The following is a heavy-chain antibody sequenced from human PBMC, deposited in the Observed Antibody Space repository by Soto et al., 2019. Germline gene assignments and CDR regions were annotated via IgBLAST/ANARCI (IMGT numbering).Heavy chain of an antibody. CDR1: GFTVSSNY. CDR3: ATAEDGSGSNDAFDI. J-gene: IGHJ3*02. V-gene: IGHV3-53*04. Sequence: GGSLRLSCAASGFTVSSNYMSWVRQAPGKGLEWVSVIYSGGSTYYADSVKGRFTISRHNSKNTLYIQMNSLRAEDTAVYYCATAEDGSGSNDAFDIWGQGTMVTVSS. CDR2: IYSGGST. D-gene: IGHD3-10*01.